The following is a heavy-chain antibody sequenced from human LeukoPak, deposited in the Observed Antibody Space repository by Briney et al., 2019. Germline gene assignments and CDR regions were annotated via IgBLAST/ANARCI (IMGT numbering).Heavy chain of an antibody. V-gene: IGHV3-23*01. D-gene: IGHD2-21*02. J-gene: IGHJ4*02. CDR1: GFTFSSYA. CDR2: ISGSGGSL. CDR3: AKDFVAVTAIGMYYSDY. Sequence: GGSLRLSCAASGFTFSSYAMNWVRQTPGKGLEWVSSISGSGGSLYYADSVKGWFTISRDNSKNTFYLQMNSLRAEDTAIYYCAKDFVAVTAIGMYYSDYWGQGTLVTVSA.